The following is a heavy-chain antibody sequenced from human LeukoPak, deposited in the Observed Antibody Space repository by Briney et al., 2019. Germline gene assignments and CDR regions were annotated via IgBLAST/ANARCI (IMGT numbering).Heavy chain of an antibody. D-gene: IGHD3-3*01. Sequence: PSETLSLTCTVSGYSISSGYYWGWIRQPPGKGLEWTGSIDHSGSTYYNPSLKSRVTISVDTSKNQFSLKLSSVTAADTAVYYCARGGTYYDFWSGYYRFDYWGQGTLVTVSS. J-gene: IGHJ4*02. CDR3: ARGGTYYDFWSGYYRFDY. CDR2: IDHSGST. CDR1: GYSISSGYY. V-gene: IGHV4-38-2*02.